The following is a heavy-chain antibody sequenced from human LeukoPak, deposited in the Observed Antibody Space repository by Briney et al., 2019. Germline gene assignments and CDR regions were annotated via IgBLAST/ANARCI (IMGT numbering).Heavy chain of an antibody. V-gene: IGHV3-23*01. CDR1: GFTFSSYA. J-gene: IGHJ4*02. CDR3: AKDPTNWGRDGAFDY. D-gene: IGHD7-27*01. Sequence: GGSLRLSCAASGFTFSSYAMSWVRQAPGKGLEWFSAISGSGGSTYYADSVKGRFTISRDNSKNTLYLQMNSLRAEDTAVYYCAKDPTNWGRDGAFDYWGQGTLVTVSS. CDR2: ISGSGGST.